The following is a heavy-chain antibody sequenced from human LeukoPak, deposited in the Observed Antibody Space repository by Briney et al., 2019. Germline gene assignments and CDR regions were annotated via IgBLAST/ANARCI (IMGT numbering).Heavy chain of an antibody. D-gene: IGHD4-23*01. Sequence: GGSLRLSCAASGFTFSSYSMNWVRQAPGKGLEWVSSISSSSSYIYYADSVKGRFTISRDNAKNSLYLQTNSLRAEDTAVYYCARDSRSPYGGNSGFLKYYYGMDVWGQGTTVTVSS. CDR2: ISSSSSYI. CDR1: GFTFSSYS. CDR3: ARDSRSPYGGNSGFLKYYYGMDV. V-gene: IGHV3-21*01. J-gene: IGHJ6*01.